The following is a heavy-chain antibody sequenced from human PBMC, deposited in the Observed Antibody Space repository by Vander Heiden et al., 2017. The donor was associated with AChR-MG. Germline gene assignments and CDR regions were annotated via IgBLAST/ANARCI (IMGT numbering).Heavy chain of an antibody. Sequence: EVQLVQSGAEVKKPGESLKIPCEGSGYSFNSYWIGWVRQMPGKGVEWMGIIYPGDSDTRYSPSFQGQVTISADKSISTAYLQWSSLKASDTAMYYCARNSINVDTAMVNYFDLWGRGTLVTVSS. D-gene: IGHD5-18*01. CDR3: ARNSINVDTAMVNYFDL. V-gene: IGHV5-51*03. J-gene: IGHJ2*01. CDR1: GYSFNSYW. CDR2: IYPGDSDT.